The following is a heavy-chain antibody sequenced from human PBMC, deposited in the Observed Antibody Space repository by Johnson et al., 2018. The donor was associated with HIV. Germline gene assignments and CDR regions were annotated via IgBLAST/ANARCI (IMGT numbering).Heavy chain of an antibody. Sequence: VQLVESGGGLVKPGGSLRLSCAASGFTFSNAWMSWVRQAPGKGLEWVGRIKSKTDGGTTDYAAPVKGRFTISRDDSKNTLYLQMNSLKTEDTAVYYCTTDPGSGSYYNVDAFEIWGQGTMVTVSS. D-gene: IGHD3-10*01. CDR1: GFTFSNAW. CDR2: IKSKTDGGTT. J-gene: IGHJ3*02. V-gene: IGHV3-15*01. CDR3: TTDPGSGSYYNVDAFEI.